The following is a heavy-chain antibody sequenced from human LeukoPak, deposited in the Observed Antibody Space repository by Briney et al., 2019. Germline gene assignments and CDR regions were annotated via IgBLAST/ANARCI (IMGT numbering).Heavy chain of an antibody. CDR1: GFTFGDYA. Sequence: GGSLRLSCAASGFTFGDYAMHWVRQAPGKGLEWVSGISWNSGSIGYADSVKGRFTISRDNAKNSLYLQMNSLRAEDTALYYCAKDYSSGSEGYFDYWGQGTLVTVSS. J-gene: IGHJ4*02. CDR2: ISWNSGSI. V-gene: IGHV3-9*01. D-gene: IGHD1-26*01. CDR3: AKDYSSGSEGYFDY.